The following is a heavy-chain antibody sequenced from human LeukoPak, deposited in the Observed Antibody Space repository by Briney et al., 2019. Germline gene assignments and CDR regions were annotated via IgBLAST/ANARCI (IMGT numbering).Heavy chain of an antibody. CDR1: GGSISSSSYY. V-gene: IGHV4-39*01. CDR3: ARHRYDFWSGFRGAALDY. D-gene: IGHD3-3*01. Sequence: PSETLSLTCTVSGGSISSSSYYWGWIRQPPGEGLEWIGSIYYSGSTYYNPSLKSRVTISVDTSKNQFSLKLSSVTAADTAVYYCARHRYDFWSGFRGAALDYWGQGTLVTVSS. J-gene: IGHJ4*02. CDR2: IYYSGST.